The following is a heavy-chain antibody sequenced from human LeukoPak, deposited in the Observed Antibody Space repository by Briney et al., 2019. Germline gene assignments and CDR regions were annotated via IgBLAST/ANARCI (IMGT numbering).Heavy chain of an antibody. Sequence: PGGSLRLSCAASEFTFSSYATHWVRQAPGKGLEWVAVISYEGNNKYYADSVKGRFIISRDNSKSTLSLQMNSLRAEDTAVYYCARDRGDFGYFDYWGQGTLVTVSS. D-gene: IGHD3-10*01. CDR3: ARDRGDFGYFDY. CDR1: EFTFSSYA. CDR2: ISYEGNNK. J-gene: IGHJ4*02. V-gene: IGHV3-30-3*01.